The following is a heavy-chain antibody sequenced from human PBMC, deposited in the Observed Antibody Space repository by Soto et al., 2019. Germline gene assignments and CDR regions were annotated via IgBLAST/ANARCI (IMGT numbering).Heavy chain of an antibody. CDR1: GDTFNFYT. D-gene: IGHD3-10*01. CDR2: VIPMLRMS. J-gene: IGHJ4*02. CDR3: ATNYGSGSTHFDY. V-gene: IGHV1-69*02. Sequence: QVQLVQSGAEVRKPGSSLKVSCTASGDTFNFYTISWVRQAPGQGLEWMGRVIPMLRMSNYAQKFQGRVTISADKSTSTAYMALSSLRSDDTAVYYCATNYGSGSTHFDYWGQGTLGTVSS.